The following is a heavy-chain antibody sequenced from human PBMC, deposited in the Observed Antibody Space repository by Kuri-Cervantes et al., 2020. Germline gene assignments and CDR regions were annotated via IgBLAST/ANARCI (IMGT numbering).Heavy chain of an antibody. CDR1: GGSFSGYY. J-gene: IGHJ4*02. CDR3: VRALGGLLTF. Sequence: SETLSLTCAVYGGSFSGYYWSWIRQPPGKGLEWIGEINHSGNTNHNPSLRSRITIPIDKSKNQFSLKLTSVTAADTAVYFCVRALGGLLTFWGQGILVTVSS. D-gene: IGHD3-10*01. V-gene: IGHV4-34*01. CDR2: INHSGNT.